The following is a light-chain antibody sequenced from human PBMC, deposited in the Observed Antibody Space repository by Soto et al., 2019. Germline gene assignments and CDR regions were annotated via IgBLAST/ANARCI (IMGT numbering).Light chain of an antibody. CDR1: SSDVGGYNY. CDR3: SSYTSSSTLYV. J-gene: IGLJ1*01. CDR2: DVS. Sequence: QLVLTQPASVSGSPGQSITISCTGTSSDVGGYNYVSWYQQHPGKAPKLMIYDVSNRPSGVSNRFSGSKSGNTASLTISGLQAEDKADYYCSSYTSSSTLYVFGTGTKVTVL. V-gene: IGLV2-14*01.